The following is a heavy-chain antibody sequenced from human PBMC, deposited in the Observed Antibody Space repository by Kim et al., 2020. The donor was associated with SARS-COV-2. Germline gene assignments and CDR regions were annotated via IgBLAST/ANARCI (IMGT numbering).Heavy chain of an antibody. J-gene: IGHJ4*02. CDR3: ARDTYYYDSSGVQGWYFDY. CDR2: INPNSGGT. D-gene: IGHD3-22*01. CDR1: GYTFTGYY. Sequence: ASVKVSCKASGYTFTGYYMHWVRQAPGQGLEWMGRINPNSGGTNYAQKFQGRVTMTRDTSISTAYMELSRLRSDDTAVYYCARDTYYYDSSGVQGWYFDYWGQGTLVTVSS. V-gene: IGHV1-2*06.